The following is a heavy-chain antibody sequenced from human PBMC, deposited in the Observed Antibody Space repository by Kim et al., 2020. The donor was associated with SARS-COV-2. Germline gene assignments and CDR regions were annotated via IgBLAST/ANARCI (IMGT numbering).Heavy chain of an antibody. J-gene: IGHJ6*02. Sequence: LKDRFTITRDNAKNTMYLQMNSLRAEDQALYYCARGNYHVMGVWGQGTTVTVSS. V-gene: IGHV3-74*01. CDR3: ARGNYHVMGV.